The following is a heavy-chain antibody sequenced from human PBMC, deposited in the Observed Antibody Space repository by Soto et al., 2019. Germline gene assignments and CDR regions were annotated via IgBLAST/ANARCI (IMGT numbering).Heavy chain of an antibody. V-gene: IGHV1-69*12. CDR1: GGTFSSSG. J-gene: IGHJ4*02. CDR3: AREQSYSGYDTNDY. Sequence: QVQLVQSGSEVEKPGSSVKVSCKASGGTFSSSGISWVRQAPGQGLEWMGGIIPIFGTANYAQKFQGRVTIPADESTSTAYMGLSSLRSEDTAVYYCAREQSYSGYDTNDYWGQGTLVTVSS. D-gene: IGHD5-12*01. CDR2: IIPIFGTA.